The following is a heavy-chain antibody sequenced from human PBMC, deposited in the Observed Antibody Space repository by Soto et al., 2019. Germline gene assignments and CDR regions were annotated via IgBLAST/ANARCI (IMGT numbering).Heavy chain of an antibody. V-gene: IGHV3-21*01. J-gene: IGHJ4*02. CDR1: GFIFSDYS. CDR2: ISGSNSYI. D-gene: IGHD3-10*01. CDR3: LRDSGDFTQIRGLPVES. Sequence: EVLLVQSGGGLVKPGGSLRLSCAASGFIFSDYSMNWVRQAPGKGLEWVSSISGSNSYIYYADSVKGRFTISRDNADNSLYVPRNSMRVEDTAVYYWLRDSGDFTQIRGLPVESWGQGNRVSVSS.